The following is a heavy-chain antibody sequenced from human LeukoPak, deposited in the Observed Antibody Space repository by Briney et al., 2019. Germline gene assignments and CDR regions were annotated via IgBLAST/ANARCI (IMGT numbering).Heavy chain of an antibody. V-gene: IGHV3-33*08. CDR1: GFTFSSYG. Sequence: GGSLRLSCGASGFTFSSYGMHWVRQAPGKGLEWVAVIWYDGSNKYYADSVKGRFTISRDNSENTLYLQMNSLRAEDTALYYCASDGIAVDRGIGYFDYWGQGTLVTVSS. CDR2: IWYDGSNK. CDR3: ASDGIAVDRGIGYFDY. D-gene: IGHD6-13*01. J-gene: IGHJ4*02.